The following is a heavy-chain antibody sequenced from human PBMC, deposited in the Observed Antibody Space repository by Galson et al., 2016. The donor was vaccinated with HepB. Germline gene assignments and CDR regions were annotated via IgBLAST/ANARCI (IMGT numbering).Heavy chain of an antibody. D-gene: IGHD1/OR15-1a*01. J-gene: IGHJ3*02. CDR2: IYYGGTT. Sequence: SETPSLTCTVSGGSMISYYWSWIRQPPGKGLEWIGYIYYGGTTNYNPSLKSRVIISVDTLKNQFSLMLSSVAAADTAVYYCARQFKWNIRAPFDIWGQGTMVTVSS. V-gene: IGHV4-59*08. CDR3: ARQFKWNIRAPFDI. CDR1: GGSMISYY.